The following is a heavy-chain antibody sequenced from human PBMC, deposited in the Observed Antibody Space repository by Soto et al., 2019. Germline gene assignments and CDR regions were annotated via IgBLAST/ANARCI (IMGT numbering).Heavy chain of an antibody. CDR1: GYSFTNYW. CDR2: TDPSNSYT. CDR3: ARHAYCSGGSCYPGNYFDP. Sequence: GESLKISCKASGYSFTNYWITWVRQMPGKGLEWMGRTDPSNSYTNYSPSFQGHVTISADKSISTAYLQWNSLKASDTAVYYCARHAYCSGGSCYPGNYFDPWGQGTLVTVSS. J-gene: IGHJ5*02. V-gene: IGHV5-10-1*01. D-gene: IGHD2-15*01.